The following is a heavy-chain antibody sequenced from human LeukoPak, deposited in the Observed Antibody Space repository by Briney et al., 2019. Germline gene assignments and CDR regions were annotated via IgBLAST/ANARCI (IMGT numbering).Heavy chain of an antibody. CDR2: IYHSGST. V-gene: IGHV4-38-2*02. CDR1: GYSISSGYY. Sequence: NPSETLSLTCTVSGYSISSGYYWGWIRQPPGKGLEWIGSIYHSGSTYYNPSLKSRVTISVDTSKNQFSLKLSSVTAADTAVYYCARGPGYSGSYSYFDYWGQGTLVTVSS. J-gene: IGHJ4*02. CDR3: ARGPGYSGSYSYFDY. D-gene: IGHD1-26*01.